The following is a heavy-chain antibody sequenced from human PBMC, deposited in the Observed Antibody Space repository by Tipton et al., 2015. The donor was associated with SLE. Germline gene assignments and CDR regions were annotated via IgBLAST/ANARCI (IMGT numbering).Heavy chain of an antibody. J-gene: IGHJ4*02. CDR3: ARGDVD. V-gene: IGHV4-38-2*01. CDR2: IHHSGNT. Sequence: TLSLTCAVSAYSISTGYHWGWIRQPPGKGLEWIASIHHSGNTYYNPSLKSRVTISLDTSKNQFPLKLNSVTAADTAVYFCARGDVDWGQGTLVTVSS. D-gene: IGHD5-24*01. CDR1: AYSISTGYH.